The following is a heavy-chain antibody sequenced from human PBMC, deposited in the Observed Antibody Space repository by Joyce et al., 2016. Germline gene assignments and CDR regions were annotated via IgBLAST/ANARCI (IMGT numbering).Heavy chain of an antibody. V-gene: IGHV3-21*01. J-gene: IGHJ6*02. CDR2: ISSNRNYI. D-gene: IGHD5/OR15-5a*01. Sequence: EVQLVESGGGLVRPGGSLRLSCAASGVTFRSYSMNWVRLAPWKGLEWVSIISSNRNYIYYADSVKGRFTISRDNAKSSLFLKMDSLRAEDTAVYYCARNSAPRASTYYGLDVWGQGTTVTVSS. CDR3: ARNSAPRASTYYGLDV. CDR1: GVTFRSYS.